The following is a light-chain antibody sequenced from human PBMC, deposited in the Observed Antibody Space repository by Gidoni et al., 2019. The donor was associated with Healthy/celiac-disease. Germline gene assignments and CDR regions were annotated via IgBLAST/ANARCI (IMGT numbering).Light chain of an antibody. J-gene: IGLJ2*01. CDR1: KLGDKY. Sequence: SYELTPPPSVSVSPGQPASITCSGDKLGDKYACWYQQKPGQSPVLVIYQDSKRPSGIPERFAGSNSGNTATLTISGTQAMDEADYYCQAWDSSTAVVVFGGGTKLTVL. CDR2: QDS. V-gene: IGLV3-1*01. CDR3: QAWDSSTAVVV.